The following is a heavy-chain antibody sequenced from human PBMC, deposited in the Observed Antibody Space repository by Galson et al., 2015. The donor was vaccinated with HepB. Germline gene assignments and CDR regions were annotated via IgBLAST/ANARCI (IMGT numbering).Heavy chain of an antibody. D-gene: IGHD6-13*01. V-gene: IGHV1-18*01. J-gene: IGHJ4*02. CDR3: ARDPRIAAAGQLYYFDY. Sequence: VKVSCKAPGYSFTSNGISWVRQAPGQGLEWMGWISGYNGNTDYAQKFQGRVTMTTDTSTSTVYMELKSLTFDDTAVYYCARDPRIAAAGQLYYFDYWGQGTLVTVSS. CDR1: GYSFTSNG. CDR2: ISGYNGNT.